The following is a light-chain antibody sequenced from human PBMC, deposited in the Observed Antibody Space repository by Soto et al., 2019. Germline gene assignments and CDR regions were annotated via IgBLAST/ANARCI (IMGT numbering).Light chain of an antibody. CDR1: QSVSSN. J-gene: IGKJ1*01. CDR2: GAS. CDR3: QQYDNWPRT. V-gene: IGKV3-15*01. Sequence: EIVMTQSPATLSVSPGERATLSCRASQSVSSNLAWYQQKPGQAPRFLIYGASTRATGIPARFSGSGSGTEFTLTISSLQSEDFAVYYWQQYDNWPRTFGQGTKVDIK.